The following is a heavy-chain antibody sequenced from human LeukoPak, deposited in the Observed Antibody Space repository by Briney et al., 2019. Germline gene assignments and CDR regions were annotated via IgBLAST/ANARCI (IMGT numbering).Heavy chain of an antibody. D-gene: IGHD5-18*01. Sequence: PSETLSLTCTVSGGSISSYYWSRIRQPPGKGLERIGYIYYSGSTNYNPSLKSRVTISVDTSKNQFSLKLSSVTAADTAVYYCARDWRDTAMVRYFDLWGRGTLVTVSS. V-gene: IGHV4-59*01. CDR1: GGSISSYY. CDR2: IYYSGST. CDR3: ARDWRDTAMVRYFDL. J-gene: IGHJ2*01.